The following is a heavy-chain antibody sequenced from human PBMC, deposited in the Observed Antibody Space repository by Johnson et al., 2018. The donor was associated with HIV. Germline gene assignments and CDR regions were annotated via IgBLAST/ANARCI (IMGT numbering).Heavy chain of an antibody. J-gene: IGHJ3*01. Sequence: MQLVESGGGVVQPGRSLRLSCAASAFSFSNYPMHWVRQATGKGLEWVSAIGTAGDTYYPGSVKGRFTISRENAKNSLYLQMNSLRAGDTAVYYCARDNVVGALTIWGNRAFDSWGQGTMVTVSS. CDR3: ARDNVVGALTIWGNRAFDS. CDR1: AFSFSNYP. D-gene: IGHD1-26*01. CDR2: IGTAGDT. V-gene: IGHV3-13*01.